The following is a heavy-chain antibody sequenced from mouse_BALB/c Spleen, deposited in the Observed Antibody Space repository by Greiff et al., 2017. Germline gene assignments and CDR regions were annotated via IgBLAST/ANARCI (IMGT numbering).Heavy chain of an antibody. CDR3: ARDDGYYGGYFDY. D-gene: IGHD2-3*01. CDR1: GFNIKDTY. Sequence: EVQLQQSGAELVKPGASVKLSCTASGFNIKDTYMHWVKQRPEQGLEWIGRIDPANGNTKYDPKFQGKATITADTSSNTAYLQLSSLTSEDTAVYYCARDDGYYGGYFDYWGQGTTLTVSS. CDR2: IDPANGNT. V-gene: IGHV14-3*02. J-gene: IGHJ2*01.